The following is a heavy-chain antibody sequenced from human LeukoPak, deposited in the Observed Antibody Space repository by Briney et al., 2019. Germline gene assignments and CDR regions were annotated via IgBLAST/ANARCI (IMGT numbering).Heavy chain of an antibody. V-gene: IGHV4-34*01. D-gene: IGHD3-22*01. Sequence: SETLSLTCAVYGGSFSGYYWSWIRQPPGKGLEWIGEINHSGRTNYNPSLKSRVTISVDTSKNQFSLKLSSVAAADTAVYYCAGGTYDSSGYYYVWDYWGQGTLVTVSS. CDR2: INHSGRT. CDR1: GGSFSGYY. CDR3: AGGTYDSSGYYYVWDY. J-gene: IGHJ4*02.